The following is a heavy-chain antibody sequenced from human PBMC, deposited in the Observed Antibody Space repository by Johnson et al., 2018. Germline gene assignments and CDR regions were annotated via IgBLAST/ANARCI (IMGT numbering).Heavy chain of an antibody. CDR3: ARILDGYNSH. CDR2: IGGHGLTT. CDR1: GFSFRSHG. D-gene: IGHD5-24*01. J-gene: IGHJ4*02. V-gene: IGHV3-23*01. Sequence: VQLQESGGNLVQPGGSLRLSCAASGFSFRSHGMSWVRQAPGKGLEWVSGIGGHGLTTYYADSVKGRFTSSRDNSKNTPYRQMNGLRAEDTAIYDCARILDGYNSHWGPGTLVTVSS.